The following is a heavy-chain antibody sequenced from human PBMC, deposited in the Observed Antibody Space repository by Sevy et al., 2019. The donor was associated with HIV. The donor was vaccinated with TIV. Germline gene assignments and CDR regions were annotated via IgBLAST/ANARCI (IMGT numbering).Heavy chain of an antibody. CDR2: IKEDGSDK. CDR3: VRDGLASATALDY. Sequence: GGSLRLSCEVAGFTFSNYWMTWVRQAPGKGLEWVANIKEDGSDKYYGDSVKGRFSLSRDKDKNSLYLEMDSLRAEETDMDYCVRDGLASATALDYWGQGTLVTVSS. V-gene: IGHV3-7*03. D-gene: IGHD2-15*01. CDR1: GFTFSNYW. J-gene: IGHJ4*02.